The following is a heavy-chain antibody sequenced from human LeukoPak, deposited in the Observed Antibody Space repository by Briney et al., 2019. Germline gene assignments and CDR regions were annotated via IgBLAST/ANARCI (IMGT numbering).Heavy chain of an antibody. CDR2: INPNSGGT. V-gene: IGHV1-2*06. CDR1: GYTFTGYY. Sequence: ASVKVSCKASGYTFTGYYMHWVRQAPGQGLEWMGRINPNSGGTNYAQKFQGRVTMTRDTSISTAYMELSRLRSDDTAVYYCARYCSGGSCYSGYYYMHVWDKGTTVPVSS. J-gene: IGHJ6*03. CDR3: ARYCSGGSCYSGYYYMHV. D-gene: IGHD2-15*01.